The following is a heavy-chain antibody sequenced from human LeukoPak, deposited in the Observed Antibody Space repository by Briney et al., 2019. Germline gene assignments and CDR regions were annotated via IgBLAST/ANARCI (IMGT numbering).Heavy chain of an antibody. CDR1: GGSFSGYY. D-gene: IGHD3-22*01. CDR3: ASGFGSGYYYRY. Sequence: SETLSLTCAVYGGSFSGYYWSWLCQPPGKGLEWIGEINHSGSTNYNPSLKSRVTISVDTSKTPFSLKLSSVTAADAAVYYCASGFGSGYYYRYWGQGTLVTVSS. J-gene: IGHJ4*02. V-gene: IGHV4-34*01. CDR2: INHSGST.